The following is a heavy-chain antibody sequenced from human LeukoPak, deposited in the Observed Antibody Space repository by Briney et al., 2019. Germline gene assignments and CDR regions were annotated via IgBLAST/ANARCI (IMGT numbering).Heavy chain of an antibody. V-gene: IGHV5-51*01. D-gene: IGHD1-1*01. CDR3: ARHDGSGPFDY. CDR1: GYSFDSQW. CDR2: IYPDDSDT. Sequence: GESLKISCKGSGYSFDSQWIGWVRQMPGKGLEWMGIIYPDDSDTKYSPSFEGQVTMSADKSISTAYLQWRSLKASDTAIYYCARHDGSGPFDYWGQGTLVTVSS. J-gene: IGHJ4*02.